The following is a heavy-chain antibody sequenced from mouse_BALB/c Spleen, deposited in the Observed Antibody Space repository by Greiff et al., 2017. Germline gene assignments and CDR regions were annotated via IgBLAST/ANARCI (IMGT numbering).Heavy chain of an antibody. V-gene: IGHV5-17*02. CDR2: ISSGSSTI. Sequence: EVQGVESGGGLVQPGGSRKLSCAASGFTFSSFGMHWVRQAPEKGLEWVAYISSGSSTIYYADTVKGRFTISRDNPKNTLFLQMTSLRSEDTAMYYCARSYYGYPFDYWGQGTTLTVSS. CDR1: GFTFSSFG. J-gene: IGHJ2*01. D-gene: IGHD2-9*01. CDR3: ARSYYGYPFDY.